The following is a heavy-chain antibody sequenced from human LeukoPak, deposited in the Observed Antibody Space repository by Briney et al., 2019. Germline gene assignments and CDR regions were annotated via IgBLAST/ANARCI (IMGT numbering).Heavy chain of an antibody. CDR1: GGSISSSSYY. V-gene: IGHV4-39*07. CDR2: IYYSGST. Sequence: SQTLSLTCTVSGGSISSSSYYWGWIRQPPGKGLEWIGSIYYSGSTYYKPSLKSRVTISVDTSKNQFSLKLSSVTAADTAVYYCARSSGYCSSTSCPNYYYYYMDVWGKGTTVTISS. D-gene: IGHD2-2*01. J-gene: IGHJ6*03. CDR3: ARSSGYCSSTSCPNYYYYYMDV.